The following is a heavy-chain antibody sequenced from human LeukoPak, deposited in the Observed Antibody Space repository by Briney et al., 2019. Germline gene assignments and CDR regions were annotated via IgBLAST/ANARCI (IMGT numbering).Heavy chain of an antibody. CDR2: VLYDGSKK. V-gene: IGHV3-30*18. J-gene: IGHJ3*01. CDR1: GFTFGSYS. CDR3: ANFDGSSQAFHL. Sequence: PGGSLRLSCAASGFTFGSYSMNWVRQAPGKGLEWVAAVLYDGSKKFYSDSVKGRFSIHRDNSNYTLFVQMHSLRPDDTAVYYCANFDGSSQAFHLWGQGTMVTVSS. D-gene: IGHD6-13*01.